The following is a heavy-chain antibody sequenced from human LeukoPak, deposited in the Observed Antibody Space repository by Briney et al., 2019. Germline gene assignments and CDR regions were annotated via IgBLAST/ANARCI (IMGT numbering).Heavy chain of an antibody. V-gene: IGHV4-59*01. Sequence: SETLSLTCTVSGGSISSNYWSWIRQPPGKGLEWIGYIYYGGSTNYNPSLKSRVTISVDTSKNQFSLKLSSVTAADTAVYYCARGTYCSGGSCLVYWGQGTLVTVSS. CDR2: IYYGGST. J-gene: IGHJ4*02. CDR3: ARGTYCSGGSCLVY. CDR1: GGSISSNY. D-gene: IGHD2-15*01.